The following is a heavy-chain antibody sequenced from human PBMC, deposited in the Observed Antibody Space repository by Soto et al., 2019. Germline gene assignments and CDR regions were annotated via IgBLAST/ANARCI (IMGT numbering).Heavy chain of an antibody. CDR1: GYTFTSYD. D-gene: IGHD6-6*01. Sequence: QVQLVQSGAEVKKPGASVKVSCKASGYTFTSYDINWVRLATGQGLEWMGWMNTNSGNTGYAQKFQGRVTMTRNTSISTAYMELSRQRSEDTAVYYCARGTRIAALYYYYGMDVWGQGTTVTVCS. CDR3: ARGTRIAALYYYYGMDV. J-gene: IGHJ6*02. V-gene: IGHV1-8*01. CDR2: MNTNSGNT.